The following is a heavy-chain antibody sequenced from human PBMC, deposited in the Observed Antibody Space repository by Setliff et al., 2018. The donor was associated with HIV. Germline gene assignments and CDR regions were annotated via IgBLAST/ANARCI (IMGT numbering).Heavy chain of an antibody. CDR1: GGTFTNSA. D-gene: IGHD4-17*01. Sequence: GASVKVSCKASGGTFTNSAIGWVRQAPGQGLEWMGWIDADNGNTNYAQKFRGRVTMTTDTSTNTAYMEVRSLTSDDTAVYYCVRVTADRTNYYYYMDVWDKGTTVTVSS. J-gene: IGHJ6*03. CDR3: VRVTADRTNYYYYMDV. V-gene: IGHV1-18*01. CDR2: IDADNGNT.